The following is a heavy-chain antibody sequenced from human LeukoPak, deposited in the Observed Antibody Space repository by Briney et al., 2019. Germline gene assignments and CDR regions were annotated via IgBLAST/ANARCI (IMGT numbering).Heavy chain of an antibody. V-gene: IGHV3-74*01. D-gene: IGHD5-12*01. Sequence: GGSLRLPCAASGFTFSSYWMHWVRQAPGKGLVWVSRITSDGSSTSYAESVKGRFTVSRDNAKNTLYLQMNSLRAEDTAVYYCAREWSGYDYADSWGQGTLVTVSS. J-gene: IGHJ4*02. CDR1: GFTFSSYW. CDR2: ITSDGSST. CDR3: AREWSGYDYADS.